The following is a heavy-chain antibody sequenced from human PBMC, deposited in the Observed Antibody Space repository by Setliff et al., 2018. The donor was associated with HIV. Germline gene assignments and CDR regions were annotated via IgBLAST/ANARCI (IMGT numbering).Heavy chain of an antibody. CDR1: GGSITNADYY. CDR3: AREKHWNGPFDY. J-gene: IGHJ4*02. D-gene: IGHD1-1*01. V-gene: IGHV4-30-4*08. Sequence: SETLSLTCAVSGGSITNADYYWSWIRQPPGKGLEWIGYIYYSGNTYYNPSLKSRVVISIDTSSNQFSLNLNSVTAADTTVYFCAREKHWNGPFDYWGQGKLVTVSS. CDR2: IYYSGNT.